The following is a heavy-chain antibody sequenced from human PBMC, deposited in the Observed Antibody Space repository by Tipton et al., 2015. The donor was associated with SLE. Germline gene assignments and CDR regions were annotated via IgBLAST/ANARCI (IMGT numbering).Heavy chain of an antibody. J-gene: IGHJ4*02. CDR1: GGSITSSTYT. D-gene: IGHD2/OR15-2a*01. CDR3: ATYLH. Sequence: LRLSCVVSGGSITSSTYTWGWVRQAPGMGLEWIGTINRSGGASSNPSPKSRITLSVDTSKNQFSLRLNYVTAADTAMYHCATYLHWGRGILVTVSS. CDR2: INRSGGA. V-gene: IGHV4-39*01.